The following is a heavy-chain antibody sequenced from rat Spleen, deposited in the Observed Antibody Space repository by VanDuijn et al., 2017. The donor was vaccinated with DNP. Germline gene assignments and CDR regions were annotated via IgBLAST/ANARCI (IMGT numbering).Heavy chain of an antibody. J-gene: IGHJ3*01. CDR3: ARDYYSSFIPFAY. D-gene: IGHD1-2*01. CDR2: ISASGGGT. Sequence: EVRLVESGGGLEQPGKSMKLSCSASGFTFSRYDMAWVRQAPKKGLEWVATISASGGGTYYRDSVRDRFTISRDNALSTLYLQMVSLRSEDTATYYCARDYYSSFIPFAYWGQGTLVTVSS. V-gene: IGHV5-25*01. CDR1: GFTFSRYD.